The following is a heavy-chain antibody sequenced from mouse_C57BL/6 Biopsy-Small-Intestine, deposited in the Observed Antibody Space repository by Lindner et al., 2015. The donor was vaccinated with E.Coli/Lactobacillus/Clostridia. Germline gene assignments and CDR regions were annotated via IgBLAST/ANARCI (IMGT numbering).Heavy chain of an antibody. CDR2: IYPYNGIS. Sequence: VQLQESGPELVKPGASVKISCKASGYSFTGYYMHWVKQSHGDILDWIGFIYPYNGISSYNHKFKGKATLTVDKSSSTAYMELRSLTSEDSAVYYCARSEGSSGFFDYWGLGTTPTVSS. CDR1: GYSFTGYY. J-gene: IGHJ2*01. CDR3: ARSEGSSGFFDY. D-gene: IGHD3-2*02. V-gene: IGHV1-31*01.